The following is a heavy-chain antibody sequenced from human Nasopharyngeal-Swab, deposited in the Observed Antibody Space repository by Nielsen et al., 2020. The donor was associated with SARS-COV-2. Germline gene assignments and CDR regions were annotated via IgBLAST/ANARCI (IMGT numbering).Heavy chain of an antibody. CDR2: ISSSGSTI. Sequence: GGSLRLSCAASGFTFSSYEMNWVRQAPGKGLEWVSYISSSGSTIYYADSVKGRFTISRDNAKNSLYLQMNGLRAEDTAVYYCARGRAQLWSRVNGMDVWGQGTTVTVSS. CDR1: GFTFSSYE. J-gene: IGHJ6*02. D-gene: IGHD5-18*01. V-gene: IGHV3-48*03. CDR3: ARGRAQLWSRVNGMDV.